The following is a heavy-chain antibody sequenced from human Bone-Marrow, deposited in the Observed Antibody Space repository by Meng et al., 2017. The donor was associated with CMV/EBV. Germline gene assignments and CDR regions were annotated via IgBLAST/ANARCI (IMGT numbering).Heavy chain of an antibody. J-gene: IGHJ4*02. V-gene: IGHV3-30*04. CDR1: GFTFNTKA. Sequence: GGTLRLSCAASGFTFNTKAMHWVRQAPGKGLEWVAVISYDGSNKYYSDSVKGRFTISRDNSKSTLYLQMNSLRAEDTALYYGARDLVMIGSSFDYLGQGTLVTVSS. D-gene: IGHD1-26*01. CDR3: ARDLVMIGSSFDY. CDR2: ISYDGSNK.